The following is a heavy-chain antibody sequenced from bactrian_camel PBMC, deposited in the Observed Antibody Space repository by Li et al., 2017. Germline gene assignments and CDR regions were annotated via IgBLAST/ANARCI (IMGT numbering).Heavy chain of an antibody. J-gene: IGHJ4*01. V-gene: IGHV3S53*01. CDR1: GYPIRDLSDMY. CDR3: VRDAFVGARWWFYEY. CDR2: FDSDRVA. D-gene: IGHD1*01. Sequence: HVQLVESGGGSVQAGGSLRLSCAASGYPIRDLSDMYMGWFRRIPGNEREVVAHFDSDRVANYADSVKGRFIISRDNAKGTLYLELNNPKTEDMAVYYCVRDAFVGARWWFYEYWGQGTQVTVS.